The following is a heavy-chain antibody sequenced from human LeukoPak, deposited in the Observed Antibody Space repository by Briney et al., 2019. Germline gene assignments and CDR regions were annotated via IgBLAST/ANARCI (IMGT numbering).Heavy chain of an antibody. Sequence: PSETLSLTCTVSGDSISTYYWSWIRQPPGKGLEWIGYIYYRVTSDYNPSLKSRVTMSVDMSTRQISLKLSSVTAADTAVYSCAGFTFFRGVITFDYWGQGTLVTVSS. CDR3: AGFTFFRGVITFDY. CDR1: GDSISTYY. V-gene: IGHV4-59*01. J-gene: IGHJ4*02. CDR2: IYYRVTS. D-gene: IGHD3-10*01.